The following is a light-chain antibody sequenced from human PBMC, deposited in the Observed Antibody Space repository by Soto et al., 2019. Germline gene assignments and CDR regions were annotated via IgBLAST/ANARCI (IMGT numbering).Light chain of an antibody. V-gene: IGLV2-14*01. CDR2: EVS. CDR3: SSYTSSTTVV. CDR1: SSDVGAYNY. J-gene: IGLJ2*01. Sequence: QSALTQPASVSGSPGQSITISCTGTSSDVGAYNYVSWYQQHPGKAPKLMIYEVSNRPSGVSNRFSGFKSGNTASPTISGLQAEDETDYYCSSYTSSTTVVFGGGTKLTVL.